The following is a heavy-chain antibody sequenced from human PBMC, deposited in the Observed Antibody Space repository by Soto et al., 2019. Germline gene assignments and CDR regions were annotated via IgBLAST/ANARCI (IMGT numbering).Heavy chain of an antibody. V-gene: IGHV1-8*01. Sequence: QVQLVQSGAEVKKPGASVKVSCKASGYTFSSYDINWVRQATGQGLEWMGWMNPNTGNTVYAQKFQGRVTMTRNTSIGTAYMALSSLRSEDTAVYYCARERAYGMDVWGQGTTVTVSS. J-gene: IGHJ6*02. CDR2: MNPNTGNT. CDR3: ARERAYGMDV. CDR1: GYTFSSYD.